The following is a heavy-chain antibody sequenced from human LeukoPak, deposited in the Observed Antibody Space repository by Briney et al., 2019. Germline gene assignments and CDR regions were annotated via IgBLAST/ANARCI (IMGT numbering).Heavy chain of an antibody. CDR2: INHSGST. D-gene: IGHD3-22*01. J-gene: IGHJ4*02. CDR1: GGSFSGYY. Sequence: SETLSPTCAVYGGSFSGYYWSWIRQPPGKGLEWIGEINHSGSTNYNPSLKSRVTISVDTSKNQFSLKLSSVTAADTAVYYCARGPQTSYYDSSGYYRSKNYFDYWGQGTLVTVSS. CDR3: ARGPQTSYYDSSGYYRSKNYFDY. V-gene: IGHV4-34*01.